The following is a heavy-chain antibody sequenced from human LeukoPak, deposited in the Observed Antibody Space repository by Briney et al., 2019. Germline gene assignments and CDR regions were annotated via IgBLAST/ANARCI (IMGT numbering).Heavy chain of an antibody. CDR2: FDPEDGET. D-gene: IGHD4-17*01. J-gene: IGHJ6*02. CDR3: ASYRDYGDYYYYYYGMDV. Sequence: ASVKVSCKVSGYTLTELSMHWVRQAPGKGLEWMGGFDPEDGETIYAQKFQGRVTMTEDTSTDTAYMELSSLRSEDTAVYYCASYRDYGDYYYYYYGMDVWGQGTTVTVSS. CDR1: GYTLTELS. V-gene: IGHV1-24*01.